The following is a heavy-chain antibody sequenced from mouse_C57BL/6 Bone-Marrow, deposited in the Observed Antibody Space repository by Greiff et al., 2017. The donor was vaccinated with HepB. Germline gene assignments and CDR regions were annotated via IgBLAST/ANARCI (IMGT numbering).Heavy chain of an antibody. CDR1: GYTFTDYY. CDR2: INPNNGGT. V-gene: IGHV1-26*01. Sequence: EVKLQQSGPELVKPGASVKISCKASGYTFTDYYMNWVKQSHGKSLEWIGDINPNNGGTSYNQKFKGKATLTVDKSSSTAYMELRSLTSEDSAVYYCASPLGPGYAMDYWGQGTSVTVSS. CDR3: ASPLGPGYAMDY. J-gene: IGHJ4*01.